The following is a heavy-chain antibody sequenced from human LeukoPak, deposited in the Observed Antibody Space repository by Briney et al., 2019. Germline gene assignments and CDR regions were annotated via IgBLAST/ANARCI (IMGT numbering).Heavy chain of an antibody. V-gene: IGHV3-33*01. CDR2: IWYDGSNK. CDR1: GFTFGSYG. J-gene: IGHJ3*02. CDR3: ARAYYDSSGYYDAFDI. Sequence: GGSLRLSCAASGFTFGSYGMHWVRQAPGKGLEWVAVIWYDGSNKYYADSVKGRFTITRDNSKNTLYLQMNSLRAEDTAVYYCARAYYDSSGYYDAFDIWGQGTMVTVSS. D-gene: IGHD3-22*01.